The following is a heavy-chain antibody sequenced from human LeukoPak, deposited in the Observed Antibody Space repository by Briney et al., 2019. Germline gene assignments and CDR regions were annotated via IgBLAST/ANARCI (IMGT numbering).Heavy chain of an antibody. CDR3: ATGRINDYVWGRYFDY. V-gene: IGHV1-24*01. D-gene: IGHD3-16*01. J-gene: IGHJ4*02. CDR1: GYTLTELS. CDR2: FDPEDGET. Sequence: ASVKVSCKVSGYTLTELSMHWVRQAPGKGLEWMGGFDPEDGETIYAQKFQGRVTMTEDTSTDTAYMELSSLRSEDTAVYYCATGRINDYVWGRYFDYWGQGTLVTVSS.